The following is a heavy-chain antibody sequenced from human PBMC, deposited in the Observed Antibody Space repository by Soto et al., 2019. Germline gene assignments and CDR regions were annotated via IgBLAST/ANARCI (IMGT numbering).Heavy chain of an antibody. D-gene: IGHD2-8*02. Sequence: GGSLRLSCAASGFTFSSYSMNWVRQAPGKGLEWVSYISSSSSTIYYADSVKGRFTISRDNAKNSLYLQMNSLRAEDTAVYYCARGPLVGHPMYSYYYMDVWGKGTTVTVSS. CDR1: GFTFSSYS. CDR3: ARGPLVGHPMYSYYYMDV. V-gene: IGHV3-48*01. CDR2: ISSSSSTI. J-gene: IGHJ6*03.